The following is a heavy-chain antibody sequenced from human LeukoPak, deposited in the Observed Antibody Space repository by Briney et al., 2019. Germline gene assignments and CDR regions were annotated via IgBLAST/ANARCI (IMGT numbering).Heavy chain of an antibody. CDR2: IYSGGST. V-gene: IGHV3-53*01. CDR1: GFTVSNNY. CDR3: AREGSYVWGSYRSYYFDY. D-gene: IGHD3-16*02. J-gene: IGHJ4*02. Sequence: PGGSLRLSCAASGFTVSNNYMSWVRQAPGKGLEWVSVIYSGGSTYYADSVKGRFTISRDNSKNTLYLQMNSLRAEDMAVYYCAREGSYVWGSYRSYYFDYWGQGTLVTVSS.